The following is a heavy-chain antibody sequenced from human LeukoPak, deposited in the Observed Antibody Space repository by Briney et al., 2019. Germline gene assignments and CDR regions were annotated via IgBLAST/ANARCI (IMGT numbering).Heavy chain of an antibody. CDR2: ISGSGGKT. Sequence: GGSLRLSCAASGSTFSDYYMSWVRQAPGKGLEWGSGISGSGGKTYYADSVKGRFTISRDNFKNTLYLQMNSLRAEDTAVYYCAKDWTGTKPFDLWGRGTLVTVSS. J-gene: IGHJ2*01. CDR1: GSTFSDYY. V-gene: IGHV3-23*01. CDR3: AKDWTGTKPFDL. D-gene: IGHD3/OR15-3a*01.